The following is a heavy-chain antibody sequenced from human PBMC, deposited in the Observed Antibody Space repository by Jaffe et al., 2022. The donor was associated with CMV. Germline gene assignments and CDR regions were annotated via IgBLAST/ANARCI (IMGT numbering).Heavy chain of an antibody. CDR3: ARDFVEGTYYDFWSGTPYYMDV. D-gene: IGHD3-3*01. CDR2: ISSSSSYT. V-gene: IGHV3-11*06. Sequence: QVQLVESGGGLVKPGGSLRLSCAASGFTFSDYYMSWIRQAPGKGLEWVSYISSSSSYTNYADSVKGRFTISRDNAKNSLYLQMNSLRAEDTAVYYCARDFVEGTYYDFWSGTPYYMDVWGKGTTVTVSS. CDR1: GFTFSDYY. J-gene: IGHJ6*03.